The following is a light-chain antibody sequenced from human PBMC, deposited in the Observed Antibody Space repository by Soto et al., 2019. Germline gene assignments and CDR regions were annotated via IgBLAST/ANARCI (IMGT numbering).Light chain of an antibody. J-gene: IGLJ7*01. CDR1: SGHSSYT. CDR2: LDSDGSH. Sequence: QLVLTQSPSASASLGASVKLTCTLNSGHSSYTIAWHQQQPEKGPRYLMKLDSDGSHSKGDGIPDRFSGSSSGAERYLTISNLLSEDEADYYCQTWGTGIQVVFGGGTQLTVL. V-gene: IGLV4-69*01. CDR3: QTWGTGIQVV.